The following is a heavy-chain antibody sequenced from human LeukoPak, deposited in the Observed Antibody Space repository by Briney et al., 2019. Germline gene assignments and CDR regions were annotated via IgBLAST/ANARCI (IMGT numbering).Heavy chain of an antibody. Sequence: SETLSLTCTVSGGSISSSSYYWGWIRQPPGKGLEWIGGIYYSGSTYYNPSLKSRVTISVDTSKNQFSLKLSSVTAADTAVYYCARPTGDQFDYWGQGTLDTVSS. J-gene: IGHJ4*02. D-gene: IGHD7-27*01. V-gene: IGHV4-39*01. CDR2: IYYSGST. CDR1: GGSISSSSYY. CDR3: ARPTGDQFDY.